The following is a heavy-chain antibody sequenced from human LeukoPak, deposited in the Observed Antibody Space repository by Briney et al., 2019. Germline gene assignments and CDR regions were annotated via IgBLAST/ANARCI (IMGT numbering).Heavy chain of an antibody. CDR3: ARGYGSGMGSDY. V-gene: IGHV1-46*01. CDR2: INPSGGST. Sequence: ASVKVSRKASGYTFTSYYMHWVRQAPGQGLEWMGIINPSGGSTSYAQKFQGRVTMTRDMSTSTVYMELSSLRSEDTAVYYCARGYGSGMGSDYWGQGTLVTVSS. D-gene: IGHD3-10*01. J-gene: IGHJ4*02. CDR1: GYTFTSYY.